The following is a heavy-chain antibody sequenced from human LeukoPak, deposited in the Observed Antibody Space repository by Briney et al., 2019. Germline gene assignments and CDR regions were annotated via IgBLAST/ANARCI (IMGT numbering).Heavy chain of an antibody. CDR1: GFTFSSYW. J-gene: IGHJ4*02. V-gene: IGHV3-74*01. CDR2: IKGDERST. Sequence: GGSLRLSCAASGFTFSSYWLHWVRRAPGKGLVWVSRIKGDERSTNYADSVKGRFTISRDNAKNTVYLEMNSLRAKDTAVYYCVRGQLWSYYHDYWGQGTLVTVSS. D-gene: IGHD5-18*01. CDR3: VRGQLWSYYHDY.